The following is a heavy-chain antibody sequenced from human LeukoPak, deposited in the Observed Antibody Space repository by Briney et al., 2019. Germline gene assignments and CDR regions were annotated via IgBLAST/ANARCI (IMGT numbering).Heavy chain of an antibody. CDR1: SGSIGVGY. CDR2: IHYSGST. V-gene: IGHV4-59*01. J-gene: IGHJ4*01. CDR3: ARCYASITLPTTFKY. Sequence: SETLSLTCTVSSGSIGVGYWSWIRQSPGKGLEWIGYIHYSGSTNYNSALKSRLTISVDTSKRQFSLTLRSVTAADTAVYYCARCYASITLPTTFKYWGHGILVTVSS. D-gene: IGHD1-26*01.